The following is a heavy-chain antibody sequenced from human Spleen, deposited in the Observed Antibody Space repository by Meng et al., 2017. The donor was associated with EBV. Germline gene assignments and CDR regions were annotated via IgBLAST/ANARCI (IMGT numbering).Heavy chain of an antibody. Sequence: QVPVVQSGAEVKKPGSSVKGSCKTSGGTFRSDAISWVRQAPGQGLEWMGGLIPMSDAPHYAQKFQGRVTITADESTSTHYMDLSGLRSEDTAVYYCASESGRGFTPDYWGQGTLVTVSS. V-gene: IGHV1-69*01. D-gene: IGHD3-10*01. CDR3: ASESGRGFTPDY. CDR1: GGTFRSDA. J-gene: IGHJ4*02. CDR2: LIPMSDAP.